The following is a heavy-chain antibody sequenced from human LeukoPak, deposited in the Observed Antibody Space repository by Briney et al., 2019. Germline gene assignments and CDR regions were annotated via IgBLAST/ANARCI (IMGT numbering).Heavy chain of an antibody. Sequence: SETLSLTCTVSGGSISSYYWSWIRQPPGKGLEWIGEINHSGSTNYNPSLKSRVTISVDTSKNQFSLKLSSVTAADTAVYYCARENTVGGAFDIWGQGTMVTVSS. CDR1: GGSISSYY. D-gene: IGHD3-16*01. CDR3: ARENTVGGAFDI. CDR2: INHSGST. J-gene: IGHJ3*02. V-gene: IGHV4-34*01.